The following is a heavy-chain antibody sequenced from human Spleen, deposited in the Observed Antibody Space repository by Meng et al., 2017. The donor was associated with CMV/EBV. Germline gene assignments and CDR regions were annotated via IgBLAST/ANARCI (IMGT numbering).Heavy chain of an antibody. Sequence: GESLKISCAASGFTFSSYAMTWVRQAPGKGLEWLSGISGSGGNSYYADSAKGRFTISRDNANNSMYLQMNSLRADDTAVYYCARDWRTYWGQGTLVTVSS. J-gene: IGHJ4*02. CDR1: GFTFSSYA. D-gene: IGHD1-1*01. CDR2: ISGSGGNS. CDR3: ARDWRTY. V-gene: IGHV3-23*01.